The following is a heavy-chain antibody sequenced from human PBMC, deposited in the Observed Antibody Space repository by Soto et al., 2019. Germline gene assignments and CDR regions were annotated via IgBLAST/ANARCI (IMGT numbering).Heavy chain of an antibody. Sequence: PSETLSLTCTVSGGSISSGDYYWSWIRQPPGKGLEWIGYIYYSGSTNYNPSLKSRVTISVDTSKNQFSLKLSSVTAADTAVYYCASSPKITIFGVVKGLYYYYMDVWGKGTTVTVSS. CDR2: IYYSGST. CDR1: GGSISSGDYY. CDR3: ASSPKITIFGVVKGLYYYYMDV. V-gene: IGHV4-61*08. J-gene: IGHJ6*03. D-gene: IGHD3-3*01.